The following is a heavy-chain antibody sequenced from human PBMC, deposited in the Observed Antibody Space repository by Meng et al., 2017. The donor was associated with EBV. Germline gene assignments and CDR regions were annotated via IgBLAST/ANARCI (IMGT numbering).Heavy chain of an antibody. D-gene: IGHD2-8*01. CDR3: ARDRTSNRFDY. V-gene: IGHV3-21*01. CDR2: ISSNSIEI. CDR1: GFTLRSYS. Sequence: EVQVEESGGGLVKPGESLRLSCAASGFTLRSYSMNWVRLAPGKGLEWVSSISSNSIEIYYADLVKGRFTVSRDNAKNSLFLQMNSLRAEDTAVYYCARDRTSNRFDYWGQGTLVTVSS. J-gene: IGHJ4*02.